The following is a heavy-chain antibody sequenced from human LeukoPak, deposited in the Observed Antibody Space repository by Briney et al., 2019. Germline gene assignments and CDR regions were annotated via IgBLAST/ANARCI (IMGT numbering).Heavy chain of an antibody. CDR1: GFTFSSYG. CDR2: VWYDGSNK. D-gene: IGHD5-18*01. J-gene: IGHJ4*02. Sequence: GGSLRLSCAASGFTFSSYGMHWVRQAPGKGLEWVAVVWYDGSNKYYADSVKGRFTISRDNSKNTLYLQMNSLRAEDTAVYYCARGGIQLWRSYFDYWGQGTLVTVSS. CDR3: ARGGIQLWRSYFDY. V-gene: IGHV3-33*01.